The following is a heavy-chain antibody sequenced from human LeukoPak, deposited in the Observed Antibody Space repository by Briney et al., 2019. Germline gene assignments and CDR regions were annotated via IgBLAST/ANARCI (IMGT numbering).Heavy chain of an antibody. CDR3: TKSGTTFDY. V-gene: IGHV3-7*01. J-gene: IGHJ4*02. Sequence: GGSLRLSCAASGFTFSNFWMSWVRQAPGKGLEWVANIKQDGGEKYYVDSVKGRFTISRDNAKNSVYLQMNNLRAADTAMYYCTKSGTTFDYWGLGALVTVSS. CDR1: GFTFSNFW. D-gene: IGHD1-14*01. CDR2: IKQDGGEK.